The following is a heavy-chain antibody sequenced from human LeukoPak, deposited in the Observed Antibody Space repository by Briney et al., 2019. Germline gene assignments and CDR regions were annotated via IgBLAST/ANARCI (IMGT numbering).Heavy chain of an antibody. V-gene: IGHV1-18*01. D-gene: IGHD6-19*01. J-gene: IGHJ4*02. CDR2: IRAYNGDT. CDR3: ATTTATSGSSLY. Sequence: ASVKVSCKASPDTFTRYGITWVRQAPGQGLEWMGWIRAYNGDTNYAQKFQGRVTMTAERSTNTAYMELRGLTFDDTAVFYCATTTATSGSSLYWGQGTLVTVSS. CDR1: PDTFTRYG.